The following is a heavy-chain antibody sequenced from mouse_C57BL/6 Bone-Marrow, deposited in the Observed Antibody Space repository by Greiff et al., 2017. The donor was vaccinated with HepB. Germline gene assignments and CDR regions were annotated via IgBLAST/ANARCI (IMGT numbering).Heavy chain of an antibody. CDR3: ARNHLYAMDY. J-gene: IGHJ4*01. Sequence: QVQLQQPGAELVKPGASVKLSCKASGYTFTSYWMQWVKQRPGQGLEWIGEIDPSDSYTNYNQKFKGKATLTVDTSSSTAYMQLSSLTSEDSAVYYCARNHLYAMDYWGQGTSVTVSS. CDR2: IDPSDSYT. V-gene: IGHV1-50*01. CDR1: GYTFTSYW.